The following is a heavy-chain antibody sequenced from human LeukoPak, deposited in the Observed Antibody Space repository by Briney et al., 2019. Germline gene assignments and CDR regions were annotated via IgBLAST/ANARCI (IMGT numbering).Heavy chain of an antibody. V-gene: IGHV3-23*01. D-gene: IGHD3-16*01. Sequence: GGSLRLSCAASGFTFSSYAMSRVRQAPARGLEWVSSLRGDGETFYADSVKGRFTLSRDESRNTVYLQMNNLRVEDTAEYCCAKASWVASADAVLWGQGTLVTVSS. CDR2: LRGDGET. CDR3: AKASWVASADAVL. J-gene: IGHJ4*02. CDR1: GFTFSSYA.